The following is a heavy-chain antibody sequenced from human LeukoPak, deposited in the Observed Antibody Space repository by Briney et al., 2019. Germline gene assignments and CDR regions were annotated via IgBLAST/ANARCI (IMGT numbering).Heavy chain of an antibody. J-gene: IGHJ3*02. CDR1: GFPISSYW. Sequence: GGSLRLSCAAAGFPISSYWMRWVRQVPGKGLESVAHIKHDSSETYYVDTVRGRFIISRDNAKNSLYLQMNSLRVEDTAVYHCARGPTDFDASDIWGHGTLVTVSS. CDR3: ARGPTDFDASDI. V-gene: IGHV3-7*01. CDR2: IKHDSSET.